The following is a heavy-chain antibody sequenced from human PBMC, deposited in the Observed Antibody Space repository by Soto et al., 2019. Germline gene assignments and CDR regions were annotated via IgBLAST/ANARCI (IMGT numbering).Heavy chain of an antibody. CDR3: SRGILV. J-gene: IGHJ4*02. CDR1: GGSINSGGYC. Sequence: SETLSLTCTVSGGSINSGGYCWSWIRQHPGEGLDWIGCISYGGSTSYNPSLKSRVTISVDTSKNQFSLKLTSVTAADTAVYYCSRGILVWGQGALVTVSS. V-gene: IGHV4-31*03. CDR2: ISYGGST. D-gene: IGHD5-18*01.